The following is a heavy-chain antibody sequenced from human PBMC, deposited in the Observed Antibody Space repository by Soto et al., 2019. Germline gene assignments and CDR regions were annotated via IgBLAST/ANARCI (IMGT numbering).Heavy chain of an antibody. CDR1: GFTFSSYA. CDR3: AKSAVAATWSNWFDP. J-gene: IGHJ5*02. D-gene: IGHD2-15*01. V-gene: IGHV3-23*01. CDR2: ISGSGGST. Sequence: GGSLRLSCAASGFTFSSYAMSWVRQAPGKGLEWVSAISGSGGSTYYADSVKGRFTISRDNSKNTLHLQMNSLRAEDTAVYYCAKSAVAATWSNWFDPWGQGTLVTVSS.